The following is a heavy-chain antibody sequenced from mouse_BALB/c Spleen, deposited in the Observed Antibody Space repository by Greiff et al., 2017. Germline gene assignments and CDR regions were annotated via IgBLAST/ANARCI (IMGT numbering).Heavy chain of an antibody. Sequence: EVMLVESGGGLVQPGGSRKLSCAASGFTFSSFGMHWVRQAPEKGLEWVAYISSGSSTIYYADTVKGRFTISRDNPKNTLFLQMTSLRSEDTAMYYCARGEGYDIYYAMDYWGQGTTVTVSS. CDR3: ARGEGYDIYYAMDY. V-gene: IGHV5-17*02. D-gene: IGHD2-2*01. CDR1: GFTFSSFG. CDR2: ISSGSSTI. J-gene: IGHJ4*01.